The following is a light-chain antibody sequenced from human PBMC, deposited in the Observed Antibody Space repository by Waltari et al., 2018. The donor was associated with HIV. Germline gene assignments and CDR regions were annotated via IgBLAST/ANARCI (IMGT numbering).Light chain of an antibody. V-gene: IGLV1-44*01. J-gene: IGLJ2*01. CDR2: GKN. CDR1: TSNIGRNN. Sequence: QSVLTQPPSASGTPEQRVTISCSGPTSNIGRNNVSWFQQFPGRAPKVLIYGKNQRPSGVPDRFSGSTSGTSAFLAISGLQSEDEAEYYCASWDDSLNGPVFGGGTKLTVV. CDR3: ASWDDSLNGPV.